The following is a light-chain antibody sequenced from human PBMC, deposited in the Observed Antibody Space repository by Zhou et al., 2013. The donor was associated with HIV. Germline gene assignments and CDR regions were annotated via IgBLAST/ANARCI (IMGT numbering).Light chain of an antibody. CDR1: QSVSSN. Sequence: EIVLTQSPGTLSLSPGERATLSCRASQSVSSNYLAWYQQRSGQAPRLLIYGASSRATGIPDRFSGSGSGTEFTLTISSMQSEDFAVYYCQQYNNWPPMYTFGQGTXLEI. J-gene: IGKJ2*01. CDR2: GAS. CDR3: QQYNNWPPMYT. V-gene: IGKV3D-15*01.